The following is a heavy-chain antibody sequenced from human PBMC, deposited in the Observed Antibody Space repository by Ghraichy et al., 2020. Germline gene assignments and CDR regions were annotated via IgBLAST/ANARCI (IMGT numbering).Heavy chain of an antibody. CDR1: GGSFSGYY. Sequence: SETLSLTCAVYGGSFSGYYWSWIRQPPGKGLEWIGEINHSGSTNYNPSLKSRVTISVDTSKNQFSLKLSSVTAADTAVYYCASRRDGYNSPVRYWGQGTLVTVSS. D-gene: IGHD5-24*01. CDR2: INHSGST. J-gene: IGHJ4*02. CDR3: ASRRDGYNSPVRY. V-gene: IGHV4-34*01.